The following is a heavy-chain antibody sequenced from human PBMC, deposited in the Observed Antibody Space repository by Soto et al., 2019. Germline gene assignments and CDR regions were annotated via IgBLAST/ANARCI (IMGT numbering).Heavy chain of an antibody. CDR3: AKSRNPYYYYYGMDV. J-gene: IGHJ6*02. V-gene: IGHV3-23*01. Sequence: GGSLRLSCAASGFTFSSYAMSWVRQAPGKGLEWVSAISGSGGSTYYADSVKGRFTISRDNSKNTLYLQMNSLRAEDTAVYYCAKSRNPYYYYYGMDVWGQGTTVTVPS. CDR2: ISGSGGST. CDR1: GFTFSSYA.